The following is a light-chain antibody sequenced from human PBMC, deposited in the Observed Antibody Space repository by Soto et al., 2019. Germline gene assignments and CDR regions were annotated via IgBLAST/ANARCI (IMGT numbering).Light chain of an antibody. CDR1: SSDVGGYNF. V-gene: IGLV2-14*01. J-gene: IGLJ1*01. Sequence: QSALTQPASMSGSPGQSITISCTGTSSDVGGYNFVSWYQQHPGKAPKLMIYHVTNRPSGVSSRFSGSKSGYTASLTISGLQAEDEADYYCSSYTSNITPYGFGTGTKVTVL. CDR3: SSYTSNITPYG. CDR2: HVT.